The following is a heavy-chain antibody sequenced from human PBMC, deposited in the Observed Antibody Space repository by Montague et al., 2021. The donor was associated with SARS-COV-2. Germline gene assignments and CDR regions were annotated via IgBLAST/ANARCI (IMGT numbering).Heavy chain of an antibody. CDR3: ARLLGGSYLYWPFAL. CDR2: IDPSDSYT. CDR1: GYSFTSYW. Sequence: QSVAEVKTPGESLRISCKGSGYSFTSYWISWVRQMPGKGLEWMGRIDPSDSYTNYSPSFQGHVTISADKSISTAYLQWSSLKASDTAMYYCARLLGGSYLYWPFALRGRGTLVTVSS. D-gene: IGHD1-26*01. V-gene: IGHV5-10-1*01. J-gene: IGHJ2*01.